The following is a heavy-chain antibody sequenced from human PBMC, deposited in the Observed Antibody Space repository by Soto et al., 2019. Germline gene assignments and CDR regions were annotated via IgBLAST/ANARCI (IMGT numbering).Heavy chain of an antibody. Sequence: QEQLVESGGDVVQPGRSLTLSCAASGFTFSANAMHWVRQAPGKGREWVAVIAYDGTIKIYRDSVKGRFTISRDDSKSTLYLQMNSLRPEDTAVYYCARDKIKGAPDYLDSWGQGTLVTVSS. V-gene: IGHV3-30-3*01. D-gene: IGHD1-26*01. CDR3: ARDKIKGAPDYLDS. CDR2: IAYDGTIK. J-gene: IGHJ4*02. CDR1: GFTFSANA.